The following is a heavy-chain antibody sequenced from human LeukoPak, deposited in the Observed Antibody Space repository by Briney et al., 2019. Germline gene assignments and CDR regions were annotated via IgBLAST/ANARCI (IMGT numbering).Heavy chain of an antibody. Sequence: IXNPSGGSTSYAQKFQGRVTMTRDTSTSTVYMELSSLRSEDTAVYYCARRRGLRYYYYGMDVWGQGTTVTVSS. J-gene: IGHJ6*02. CDR2: XNPSGGST. CDR3: ARRRGLRYYYYGMDV. D-gene: IGHD5-12*01. V-gene: IGHV1-46*01.